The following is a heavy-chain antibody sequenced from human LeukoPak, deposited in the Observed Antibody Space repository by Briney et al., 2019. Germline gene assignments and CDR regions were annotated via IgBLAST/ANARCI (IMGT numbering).Heavy chain of an antibody. D-gene: IGHD3-10*01. CDR1: GFTVSSNY. CDR2: IYSGGST. CDR3: AKDEAYGSGSYHYFDY. V-gene: IGHV3-53*05. J-gene: IGHJ4*02. Sequence: PGGSLRLSCAASGFTVSSNYMSWVRQAPGKGLEWVSVIYSGGSTYYADSVKGRFTISRDNSKNTLYLQMNSLRAEDTAVYYCAKDEAYGSGSYHYFDYWGQGTLVTVSS.